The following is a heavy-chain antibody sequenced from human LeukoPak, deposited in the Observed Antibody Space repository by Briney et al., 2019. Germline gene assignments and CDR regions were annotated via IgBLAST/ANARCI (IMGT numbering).Heavy chain of an antibody. CDR1: GYTFTSYG. Sequence: ASVKVSCKASGYTFTSYGISWVRQAPGQGLEWMGWISAYNGNTNYAQKLQGRVTMTTDTSTSTAYMELRSLRSDDTAVYYCARDGEGSSSSWYLGYYYGMDVWGQGTTVTVSS. V-gene: IGHV1-18*01. J-gene: IGHJ6*02. CDR2: ISAYNGNT. D-gene: IGHD6-13*01. CDR3: ARDGEGSSSSWYLGYYYGMDV.